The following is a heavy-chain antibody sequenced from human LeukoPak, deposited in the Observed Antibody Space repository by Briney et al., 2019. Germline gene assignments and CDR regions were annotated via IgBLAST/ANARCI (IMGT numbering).Heavy chain of an antibody. D-gene: IGHD5-12*01. J-gene: IGHJ4*02. V-gene: IGHV1-69*10. Sequence: ASVKVSCKASGGAFSDYALNWVRQAPGQGLVWMGVFIPILGTANCTQKFQGRVTITADISTNTVYMELSSLRSEDTAVYYCARVNAWPPYYFDSWGQGTLVTVSS. CDR3: ARVNAWPPYYFDS. CDR2: FIPILGTA. CDR1: GGAFSDYA.